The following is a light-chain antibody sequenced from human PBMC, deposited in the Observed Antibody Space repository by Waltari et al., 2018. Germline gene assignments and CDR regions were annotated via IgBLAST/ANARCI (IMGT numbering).Light chain of an antibody. CDR2: RIY. J-gene: IGLJ3*02. V-gene: IGLV1-47*01. CDR3: ATWDDSLSVWV. CDR1: RSNIGKNY. Sequence: QSVLTQPPSASGTPAQRVTISCSGGRSNIGKNYVFWYQQFPGTAPKLLIYRIYQRPSGVPDRFSGSKSGTSASLAISGLRSEDEADYYCATWDDSLSVWVFGGGTKLTVL.